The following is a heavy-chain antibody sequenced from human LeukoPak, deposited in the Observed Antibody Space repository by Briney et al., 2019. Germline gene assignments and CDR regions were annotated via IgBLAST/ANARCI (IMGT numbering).Heavy chain of an antibody. J-gene: IGHJ4*02. CDR2: ISWNSGSI. Sequence: GGSLRLSCAASGFTFDDYAMHWVRQAPGKGLEWVSGISWNSGSIGYADSVKGRFTISRDNAKNSLYLQMNSLRAEDTALYYCAKDQRLLWFGELSLWGQGTLVTVSS. D-gene: IGHD3-10*01. V-gene: IGHV3-9*01. CDR3: AKDQRLLWFGELSL. CDR1: GFTFDDYA.